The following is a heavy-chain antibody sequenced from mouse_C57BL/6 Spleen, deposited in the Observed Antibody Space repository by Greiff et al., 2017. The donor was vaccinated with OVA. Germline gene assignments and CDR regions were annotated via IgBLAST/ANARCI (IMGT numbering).Heavy chain of an antibody. Sequence: EVQGVESGGGLVQPGGSLKLSCAASGFTFSDYYMYWVRQTPEKRLEWVAYISNGGGSTYYPDTVKGRFTISRDNAKNTLYLQMSRLKSEDTAMYYCAIPSDGYLDYWGQGTTLTVSS. CDR3: AIPSDGYLDY. CDR1: GFTFSDYY. V-gene: IGHV5-12*01. D-gene: IGHD2-3*01. CDR2: ISNGGGST. J-gene: IGHJ2*01.